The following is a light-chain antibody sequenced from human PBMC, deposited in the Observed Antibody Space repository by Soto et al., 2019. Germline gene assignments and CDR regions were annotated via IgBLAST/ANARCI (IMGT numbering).Light chain of an antibody. CDR1: QSLNSNS. V-gene: IGKV3-20*01. CDR3: QQYDGSPRT. Sequence: IVLTQSPGTLSVSPGERATLSCRASQSLNSNSLAWYQQKPGQAPGLLIYNAYNRASGIPDRFSGSGSGTDFTLTISRLEPEDFVVYHCQQYDGSPRTFGQGTKVEVK. CDR2: NAY. J-gene: IGKJ1*01.